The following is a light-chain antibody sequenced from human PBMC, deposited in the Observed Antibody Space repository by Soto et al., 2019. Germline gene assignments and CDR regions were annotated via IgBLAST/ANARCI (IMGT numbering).Light chain of an antibody. V-gene: IGKV1-5*01. CDR2: DAS. CDR1: QSISDW. Sequence: DIQMTHSPSTLSESVGDRVTITCRASQSISDWLAWYQQKPGRAPKLLIYDASILESGVPSRFGGSGSGTDFALTISSLQPDDFATYYCQQYNSPSKTFGPGTKVDIK. J-gene: IGKJ1*01. CDR3: QQYNSPSKT.